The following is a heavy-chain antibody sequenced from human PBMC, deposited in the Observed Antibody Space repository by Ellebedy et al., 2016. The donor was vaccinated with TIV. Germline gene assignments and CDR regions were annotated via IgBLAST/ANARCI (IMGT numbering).Heavy chain of an antibody. CDR3: ARDWDSTGDRSDFDY. CDR2: INPKNGHT. CDR1: GFTLSDYY. Sequence: ASVKVSCXASGFTLSDYYMHWVRQAPGQGLEWMGWINPKNGHTNYAQNFQGRVTLTTDTSINTANMELTRLTSDDTAVYYCARDWDSTGDRSDFDYWGQGTLVSVSS. V-gene: IGHV1-2*02. J-gene: IGHJ4*02. D-gene: IGHD7-27*01.